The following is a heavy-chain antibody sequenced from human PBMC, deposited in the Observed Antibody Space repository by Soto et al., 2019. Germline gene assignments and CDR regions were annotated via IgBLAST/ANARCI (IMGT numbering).Heavy chain of an antibody. CDR1: GFTFSSYW. V-gene: IGHV3-74*01. CDR3: ARDPYCGGDCYSPDWFDP. J-gene: IGHJ5*02. Sequence: LRLSCAASGFTFSSYWMHWVRQAPGKGLVWVSRINSDGSSTSYADSVKGRFTISRDNAKNTLYLQMNSLRAEDTAVYCCARDPYCGGDCYSPDWFDPWGQGTLVTVSS. D-gene: IGHD2-21*02. CDR2: INSDGSST.